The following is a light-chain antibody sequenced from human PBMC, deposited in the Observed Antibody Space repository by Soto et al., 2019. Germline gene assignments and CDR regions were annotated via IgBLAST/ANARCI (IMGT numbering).Light chain of an antibody. CDR2: TAA. CDR3: QQSYSTPYT. V-gene: IGKV1-39*01. Sequence: IQMTQSPSSLSASVGDRVTITCRASQRITTYLNWYQQKPGKAPKLLISTAATLQGGVPSRFSGSGSGTDFTLPITTLQPEDFATYFCQQSYSTPYTFGQGTKLEIK. J-gene: IGKJ2*01. CDR1: QRITTY.